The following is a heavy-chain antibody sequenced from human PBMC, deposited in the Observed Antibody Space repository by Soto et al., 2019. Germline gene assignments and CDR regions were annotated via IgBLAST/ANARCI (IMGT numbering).Heavy chain of an antibody. CDR2: INPNSGGT. Sequence: ASVKVSYKASGYTFTGYYMHWVRQAPGQGLEWMGWINPNSGGTNYAQKFQGWVTMTRDTSISTAYMELSRLRSDDTAVYYCASGTVYYGSGTDAFDIWGQGTMVTVSS. V-gene: IGHV1-2*04. CDR3: ASGTVYYGSGTDAFDI. J-gene: IGHJ3*02. CDR1: GYTFTGYY. D-gene: IGHD3-10*01.